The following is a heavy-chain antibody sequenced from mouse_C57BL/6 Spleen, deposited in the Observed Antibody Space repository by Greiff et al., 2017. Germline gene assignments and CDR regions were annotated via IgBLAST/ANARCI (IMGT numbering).Heavy chain of an antibody. CDR2: IDPSDSYT. V-gene: IGHV1-59*01. D-gene: IGHD1-1*01. CDR1: GYTFTSYW. Sequence: LQQPGAELVRPGTSVKLSCKASGYTFTSYWMHWVKQRPGQGLEWIGVIDPSDSYTNYNQKFKGKATLTVDTSSSTAYMQLSSLTSEDSAVYYCARRDYAYFDYWGQGTTLTVSS. CDR3: ARRDYAYFDY. J-gene: IGHJ2*01.